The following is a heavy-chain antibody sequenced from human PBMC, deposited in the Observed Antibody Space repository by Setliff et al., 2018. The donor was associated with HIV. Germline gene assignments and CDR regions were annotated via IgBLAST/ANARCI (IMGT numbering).Heavy chain of an antibody. CDR1: GYNFAIYG. Sequence: ASVKVSCKASGYNFAIYGISWVRQAPGQGLEWMGWISASGDAKPAQKFQGRVTLTTDTSSSTAYMELRSLTSYDTAIYYCAKDDFTGAYPSVALDIWGQGTMVTVSS. V-gene: IGHV1-18*01. D-gene: IGHD1-26*01. CDR3: AKDDFTGAYPSVALDI. CDR2: ISASGDA. J-gene: IGHJ3*02.